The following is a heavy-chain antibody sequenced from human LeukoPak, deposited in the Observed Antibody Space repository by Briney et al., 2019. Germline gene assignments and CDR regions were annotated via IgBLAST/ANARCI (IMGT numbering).Heavy chain of an antibody. V-gene: IGHV3-53*01. J-gene: IGHJ1*01. D-gene: IGHD2-21*01. CDR1: GFTVSSNY. CDR3: GKGSGCGGGYCPPE. CDR2: IYSGGST. Sequence: QPGGSLRLSCAASGFTVSSNYMSWVRQAPGKGLEWVSVIYSGGSTYYADSVKGRFTISRDNSKNTLYLQMNSLRVEDTAVYYCGKGSGCGGGYCPPEWGQGTLVTVSS.